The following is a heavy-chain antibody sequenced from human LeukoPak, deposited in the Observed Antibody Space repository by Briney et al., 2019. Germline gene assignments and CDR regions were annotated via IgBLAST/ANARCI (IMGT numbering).Heavy chain of an antibody. CDR1: GGSISSSSYY. CDR3: ARSAAYYDFWSRWGAVDP. J-gene: IGHJ5*02. Sequence: SETLSLTCTVSGGSISSSSYYWGWIRQPPGKGLEWIGSIYYSGSTYYNPSLKSRVTISVDTSKNQFSLKLSSVTAADTAVYCCARSAAYYDFWSRWGAVDPWGQGTLVTVSS. D-gene: IGHD3-3*01. V-gene: IGHV4-39*07. CDR2: IYYSGST.